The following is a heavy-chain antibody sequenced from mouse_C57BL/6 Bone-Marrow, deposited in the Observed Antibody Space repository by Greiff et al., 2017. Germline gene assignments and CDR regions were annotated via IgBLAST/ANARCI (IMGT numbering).Heavy chain of an antibody. Sequence: QVQLQQPGTELVKPGASVKLSCKASGYTFTSYWMHWVKQRPGQGLEWIGNINPSNGGTNYNEKFKSKATLTVDKSSSTPYMQLSSLQSEDSAVYYCARLSTVVATDYWGQGTTLPVSS. D-gene: IGHD1-1*01. V-gene: IGHV1-53*01. CDR1: GYTFTSYW. CDR3: ARLSTVVATDY. CDR2: INPSNGGT. J-gene: IGHJ2*01.